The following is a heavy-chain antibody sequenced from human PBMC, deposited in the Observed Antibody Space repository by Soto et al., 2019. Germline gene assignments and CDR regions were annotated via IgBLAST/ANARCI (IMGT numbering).Heavy chain of an antibody. CDR3: ARDKGGYYYDSSGDAFDI. J-gene: IGHJ3*02. CDR2: ISAYNGNT. Sequence: GASVKVSCKASGYTFTSYGISWVRQAPGQGLEWMGWISAYNGNTNYAQKLQGRVTMTTDTSTSTAYMELRSLRSDDTAVYYCARDKGGYYYDSSGDAFDIWGQGTMVTVSS. V-gene: IGHV1-18*01. CDR1: GYTFTSYG. D-gene: IGHD3-22*01.